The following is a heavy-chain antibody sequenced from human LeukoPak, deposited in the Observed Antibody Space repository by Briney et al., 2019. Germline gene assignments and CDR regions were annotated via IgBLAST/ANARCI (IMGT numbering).Heavy chain of an antibody. CDR3: AKAAYCTSTSCHFSGYAQRPLDS. CDR1: GYTFNTYG. CDR2: ISSDGKNK. Sequence: GRPLRLSCVASGYTFNTYGIHWVRQAPGKGLEWVAGISSDGKNKDYSDSVKGRFTISRDNSKNTLYLQMNSLRAEDTAVYYCAKAAYCTSTSCHFSGYAQRPLDSWGQGTLVTVSS. V-gene: IGHV3-30*18. J-gene: IGHJ4*02. D-gene: IGHD2-2*01.